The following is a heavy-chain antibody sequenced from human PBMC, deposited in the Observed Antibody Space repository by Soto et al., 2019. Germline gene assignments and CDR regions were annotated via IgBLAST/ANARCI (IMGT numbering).Heavy chain of an antibody. D-gene: IGHD2-8*02. V-gene: IGHV1-18*01. CDR1: GYTFTGYG. CDR2: ISAYNGNT. J-gene: IGHJ4*02. CDR3: ARDISGAVTSPGDY. Sequence: QVQLVQSGGEVKKPGASVKVSCKASGYTFTGYGVSWVRQAPGQGLEWMGWISAYNGNTDYAQKLQGRVTMTTDTSASTAYMELTSLRSDDTAVYYCARDISGAVTSPGDYWGQGTLVTVSS.